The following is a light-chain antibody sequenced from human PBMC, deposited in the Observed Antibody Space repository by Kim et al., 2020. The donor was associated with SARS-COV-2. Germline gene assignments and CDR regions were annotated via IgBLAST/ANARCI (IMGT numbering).Light chain of an antibody. CDR3: QSADSSGTHVV. V-gene: IGLV3-25*03. J-gene: IGLJ2*01. Sequence: SPGQTARSTCSGDALPKQYAYWYQQKPGQAPVLVIYKDSERPSGIPERFSGSSSGTTVTLTISGVQAEDEADYYCQSADSSGTHVVFGGGTQLTVL. CDR2: KDS. CDR1: ALPKQY.